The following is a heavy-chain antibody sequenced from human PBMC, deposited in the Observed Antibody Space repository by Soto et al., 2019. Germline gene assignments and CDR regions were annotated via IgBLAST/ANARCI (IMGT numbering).Heavy chain of an antibody. D-gene: IGHD6-19*01. Sequence: PGGSLRLSCTASGFTFGDYAMSWFRQAPGKGLEWVGFIRSKAYGGTTEYAASVKGRFTISRDDSKSIAYLQMNSLKTEDTAVYYCTRVGYSSGWYPIYYWGQGTLVTVSS. CDR2: IRSKAYGGTT. V-gene: IGHV3-49*03. CDR3: TRVGYSSGWYPIYY. J-gene: IGHJ4*02. CDR1: GFTFGDYA.